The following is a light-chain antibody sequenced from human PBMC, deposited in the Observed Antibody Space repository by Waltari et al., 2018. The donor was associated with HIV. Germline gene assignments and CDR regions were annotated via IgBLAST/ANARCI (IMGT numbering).Light chain of an antibody. CDR3: AAWDDSLNGWV. J-gene: IGLJ3*02. CDR2: SND. Sequence: QSVLTQPPSASGTPGQRVTISCSGSSSNIRSNTVSWYQQLPGTAPKLLIYSNDQRPSGVPDRFSGSKSGTSASLAISGLQSEDEADYCCAAWDDSLNGWVFGGGTKLTVL. V-gene: IGLV1-44*01. CDR1: SSNIRSNT.